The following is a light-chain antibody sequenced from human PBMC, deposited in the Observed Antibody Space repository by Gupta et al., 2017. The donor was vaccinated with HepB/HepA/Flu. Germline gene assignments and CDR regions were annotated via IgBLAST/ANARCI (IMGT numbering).Light chain of an antibody. CDR1: QSIGSY. CDR2: AAS. J-gene: IGKJ2*01. CDR3: QQSYSYPFT. V-gene: IGKV1-39*01. Sequence: DIQMTQSPSSLSASVGDRVTITCRASQSIGSYLVWYQQRPGKAPNLLISAASSLQSGVPSRFSGSGSGTDFTFIISSLQPEDFATYYCQQSYSYPFTFGQGTKLEIK.